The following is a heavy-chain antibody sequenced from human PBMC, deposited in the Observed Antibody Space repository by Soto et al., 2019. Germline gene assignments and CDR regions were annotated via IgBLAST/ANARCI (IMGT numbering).Heavy chain of an antibody. CDR2: LIPILGLA. V-gene: IGHV1-69*02. Sequence: QVQLGQSGAEVRKPGSSVKVSCQASGGTFSNSTVTWVRQAPGQGLEWMGRLIPILGLANYAQKFRGRLTITADKSTTTAYMELRSLRSEDTAIYYCARFKLGDDYWGQGTLVTVSS. CDR3: ARFKLGDDY. J-gene: IGHJ4*02. D-gene: IGHD5-12*01. CDR1: GGTFSNST.